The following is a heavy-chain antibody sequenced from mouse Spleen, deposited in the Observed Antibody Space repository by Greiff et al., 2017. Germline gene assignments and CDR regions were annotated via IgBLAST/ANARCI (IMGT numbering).Heavy chain of an antibody. CDR2: IRSKSNNYAT. D-gene: IGHD2-3*01. V-gene: IGHV10S3*01. J-gene: IGHJ2*01. Sequence: GGGLVQPKGSLKLSCAASGFTFNTNAMNWVRQAPGKGLEWVARIRSKSNNYATYYADSVKDRFTISRDDSQSMLYLQMNNLKTEDTAMYYCVREGYDYFDYWGQGTTLTVSS. CDR1: GFTFNTNA. CDR3: VREGYDYFDY.